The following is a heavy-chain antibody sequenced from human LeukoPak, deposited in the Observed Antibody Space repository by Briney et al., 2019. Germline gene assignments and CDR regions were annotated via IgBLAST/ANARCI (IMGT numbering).Heavy chain of an antibody. D-gene: IGHD4-17*01. CDR2: IYYSGST. Sequence: SETLSLTCTVSGGSISSSSYYWGWIRQPPGKGLGWIGSIYYSGSTYYNPSLKSRVTISVDTSKNQFSLKLSSVTAADTAVYYCARQRSPDYGDYVGSFWYFDLWGRGTLVTVSS. V-gene: IGHV4-39*01. CDR1: GGSISSSSYY. CDR3: ARQRSPDYGDYVGSFWYFDL. J-gene: IGHJ2*01.